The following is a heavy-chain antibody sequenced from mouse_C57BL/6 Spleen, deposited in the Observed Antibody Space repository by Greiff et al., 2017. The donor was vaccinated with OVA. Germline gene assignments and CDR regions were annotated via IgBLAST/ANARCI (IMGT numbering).Heavy chain of an antibody. J-gene: IGHJ3*01. D-gene: IGHD2-5*01. CDR3: ARAYYSIPGFAY. CDR1: GYTFTSYW. V-gene: IGHV1-55*01. CDR2: IYPGSGST. Sequence: QVQLQQSGAELVKPGASVKMSCKASGYTFTSYWITWVKQRPGQGLEWIGDIYPGSGSTNYNEKFKSKATLTVDTSSSPAYMQLSSLTSEDSAVYYCARAYYSIPGFAYWGQGTLVTVSA.